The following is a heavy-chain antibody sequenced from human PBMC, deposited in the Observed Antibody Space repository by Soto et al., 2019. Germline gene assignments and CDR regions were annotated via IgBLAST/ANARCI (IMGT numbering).Heavy chain of an antibody. D-gene: IGHD3-22*01. J-gene: IGHJ4*02. Sequence: VGSLRLSCVASGFTFGRYAMHWVRQPPGRGLEWVAVISYTGANTYYVGSVRGRFTISRDNSKNTLYLQMNSLRAEDTAMYYCAKHMDDSGYFYVEGADHWGQGTLVTVSS. CDR2: ISYTGANT. CDR1: GFTFGRYA. CDR3: AKHMDDSGYFYVEGADH. V-gene: IGHV3-30*18.